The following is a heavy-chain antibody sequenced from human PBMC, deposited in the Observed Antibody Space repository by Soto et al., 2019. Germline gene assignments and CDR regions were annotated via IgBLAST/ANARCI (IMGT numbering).Heavy chain of an antibody. Sequence: SDTLSLTCAVYGGSFSGYYWSWIRQPPGKGLEWIGEINHSGSTNYNPSLKSRVTISVDTSKNQFSLKLSSVTVADTAVYYCARGEATTLSWLDPWGQGTLVTVS. J-gene: IGHJ5*02. CDR3: ARGEATTLSWLDP. V-gene: IGHV4-34*01. D-gene: IGHD1-1*01. CDR2: INHSGST. CDR1: GGSFSGYY.